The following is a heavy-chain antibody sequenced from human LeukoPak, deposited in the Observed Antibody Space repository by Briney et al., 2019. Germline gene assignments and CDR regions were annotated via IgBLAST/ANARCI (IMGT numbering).Heavy chain of an antibody. Sequence: GGSLRLSCAASGFTFSSYWMHWVRQAPGKGLVWVSRINSDGSSTSYADSVQGRFTISRDNAKNTLYLQMNSLRAEDTAVYYCARDLSEQWLANDEGCFDYWGQGSLVTVSS. CDR1: GFTFSSYW. J-gene: IGHJ4*02. CDR2: INSDGSST. D-gene: IGHD6-19*01. CDR3: ARDLSEQWLANDEGCFDY. V-gene: IGHV3-74*01.